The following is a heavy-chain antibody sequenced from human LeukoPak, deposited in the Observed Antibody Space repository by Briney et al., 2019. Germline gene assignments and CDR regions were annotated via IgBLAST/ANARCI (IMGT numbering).Heavy chain of an antibody. D-gene: IGHD6-13*01. CDR3: ARDCLIAAAGSYFDY. Sequence: ASVKVSCKASGYTFTSYYMHWVRQAPGQGLEWMGIINPSGGSTSYAQKFQGRVTTTRDTSTSTVYMELSSLRSEDTAVYYCARDCLIAAAGSYFDYWGQGTLVTVSS. CDR2: INPSGGST. J-gene: IGHJ4*02. CDR1: GYTFTSYY. V-gene: IGHV1-46*01.